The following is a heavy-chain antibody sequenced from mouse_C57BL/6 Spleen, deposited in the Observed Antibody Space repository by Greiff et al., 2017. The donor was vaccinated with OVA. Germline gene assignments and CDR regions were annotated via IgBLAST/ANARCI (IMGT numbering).Heavy chain of an antibody. CDR2: IDPSDSYT. CDR1: GYTFTSYW. Sequence: LQESGAELVMPGASVKLSCKASGYTFTSYWMHWVKQRPGQGLEWIGEIDPSDSYTNYNQKFKGKSTLTVDKSSSTAYMQLSSLTSEDSAVYYCATLGQGFAYWGQGTLVTVSA. D-gene: IGHD3-3*01. CDR3: ATLGQGFAY. J-gene: IGHJ3*01. V-gene: IGHV1-69*01.